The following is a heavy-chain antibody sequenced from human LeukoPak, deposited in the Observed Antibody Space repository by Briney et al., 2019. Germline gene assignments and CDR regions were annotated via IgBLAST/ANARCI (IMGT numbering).Heavy chain of an antibody. J-gene: IGHJ3*02. D-gene: IGHD3-22*01. CDR2: IYPGDSDT. CDR3: ARKYYYDSSGYYPGVSDAFDI. V-gene: IGHV5-51*01. CDR1: GYSFTSYW. Sequence: GESLKISCKGSGYSFTSYWIGWVRQMPGKGLEWMGIIYPGDSDTRYSPSCQGQVTISADKSISTAYLQWSSLKASDTAMYYCARKYYYDSSGYYPGVSDAFDIWGQGTMVTVSS.